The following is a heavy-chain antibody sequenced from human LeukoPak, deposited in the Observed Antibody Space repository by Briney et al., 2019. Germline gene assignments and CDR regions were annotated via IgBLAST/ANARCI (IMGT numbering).Heavy chain of an antibody. J-gene: IGHJ4*02. V-gene: IGHV1-2*02. D-gene: IGHD6-13*01. Sequence: GASVKVSCKASGYTFTGYYMHWVRQAPGQGLEWMGWINPNSGGTNYAQKFQGRVTMTRDTSISTAYMELSRLRSDDTAVYYCAREIAAAGTWVDYWGQGTLVTVSS. CDR2: INPNSGGT. CDR3: AREIAAAGTWVDY. CDR1: GYTFTGYY.